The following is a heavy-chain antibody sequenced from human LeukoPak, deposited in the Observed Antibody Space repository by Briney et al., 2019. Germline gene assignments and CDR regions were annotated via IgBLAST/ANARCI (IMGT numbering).Heavy chain of an antibody. Sequence: GSLRLFFATFGFTFCRYGLGWVRQGPGGGLEWVSSISSSTTYMYYADSVKGRFTISRDDAKNSLYLQMHSLRAEDTAVYYCARAPLSGNLYSGSYYPDYWGQGTLVTVSS. D-gene: IGHD1-26*01. CDR2: ISSSTTYM. CDR3: ARAPLSGNLYSGSYYPDY. CDR1: GFTFCRYG. V-gene: IGHV3-21*01. J-gene: IGHJ4*02.